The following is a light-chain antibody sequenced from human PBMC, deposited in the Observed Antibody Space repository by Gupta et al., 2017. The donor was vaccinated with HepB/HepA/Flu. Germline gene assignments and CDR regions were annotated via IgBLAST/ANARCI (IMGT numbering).Light chain of an antibody. Sequence: YALPQPPPVSGSPGQTARITCSGDALPKQYAYWYQQKPGQAPVVVIYKDNERPSGIPERFSGSNSGTTVTLTISGVQAEDEADYYCQSVDSSGTFVLFGGGTKVAVL. CDR2: KDN. CDR3: QSVDSSGTFVL. V-gene: IGLV3-25*03. J-gene: IGLJ2*01. CDR1: ALPKQY.